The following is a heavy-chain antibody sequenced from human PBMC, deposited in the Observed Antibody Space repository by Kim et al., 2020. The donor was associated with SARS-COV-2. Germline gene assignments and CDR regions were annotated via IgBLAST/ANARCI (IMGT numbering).Heavy chain of an antibody. J-gene: IGHJ4*02. V-gene: IGHV3-7*03. CDR2: IKEDGSAK. Sequence: GGSLRLSCAASGFNFGNNWMTWVRQAPGKGLEWVANIKEDGSAKYYGDSVKGRFTISRDNAKRSLYLEMNSLRADDTAVYYCGRDHAYWGQGSLVTVSS. CDR1: GFNFGNNW. CDR3: GRDHAY.